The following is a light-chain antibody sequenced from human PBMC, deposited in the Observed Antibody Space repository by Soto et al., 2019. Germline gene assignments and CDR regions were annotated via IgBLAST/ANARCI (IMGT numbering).Light chain of an antibody. Sequence: EVVLTQSPATLSLSPGERATLSCLASQSVNRYLVWYQQKPGQAPRLLMYDASKRATGIPARFSGSGSGTDFTLTISSLEPEDFAVYYCQQRDIWPWTFGQGTKADIK. J-gene: IGKJ1*01. CDR1: QSVNRY. CDR2: DAS. V-gene: IGKV3-11*01. CDR3: QQRDIWPWT.